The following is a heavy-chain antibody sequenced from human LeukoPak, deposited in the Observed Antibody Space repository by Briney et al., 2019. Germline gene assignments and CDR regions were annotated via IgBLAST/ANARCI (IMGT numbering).Heavy chain of an antibody. Sequence: GGSLRLSCAASGFTFSSYAMHWVRQAPGKGLEGVAVISYDGSNKYYADSVKGRFTISRDNSKNTLYLQMNSLRAEDTAVYYCARGELGKWYYYYYMDVWGKGTTVTVSS. D-gene: IGHD7-27*01. CDR1: GFTFSSYA. CDR2: ISYDGSNK. V-gene: IGHV3-30*01. J-gene: IGHJ6*03. CDR3: ARGELGKWYYYYYMDV.